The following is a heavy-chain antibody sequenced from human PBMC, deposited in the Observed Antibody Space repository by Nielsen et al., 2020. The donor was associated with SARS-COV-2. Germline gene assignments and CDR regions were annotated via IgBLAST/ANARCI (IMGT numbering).Heavy chain of an antibody. Sequence: SLTLSCAASGFTFDDYAMHWVRQAPGKVLEWVSGISWNSGSIGYADSVKGRFTISRDNAKNSLYLQMNSLRAEDTALYYCACYCGYWGQGTLVTVSS. J-gene: IGHJ4*02. CDR2: ISWNSGSI. CDR1: GFTFDDYA. CDR3: ACYCGY. V-gene: IGHV3-9*01. D-gene: IGHD2-21*01.